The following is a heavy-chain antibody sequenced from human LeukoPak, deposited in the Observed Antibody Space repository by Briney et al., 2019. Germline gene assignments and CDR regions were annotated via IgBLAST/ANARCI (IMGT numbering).Heavy chain of an antibody. V-gene: IGHV4-34*01. Sequence: PSETLSLTCAVYGGSLSGYYWSWIRQPPGKGLEWIGEINHSGSTNYNPSLKSRVTISVDTSKNQFSLKLSSVTAADTAVYYCARGITSRPLGYWGQGTLVTVSS. CDR1: GGSLSGYY. D-gene: IGHD2-2*01. CDR3: ARGITSRPLGY. CDR2: INHSGST. J-gene: IGHJ4*02.